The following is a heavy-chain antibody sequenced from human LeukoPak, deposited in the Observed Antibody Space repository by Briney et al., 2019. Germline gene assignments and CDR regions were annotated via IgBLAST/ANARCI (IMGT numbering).Heavy chain of an antibody. CDR2: VSGGGGTT. D-gene: IGHD3-16*01. J-gene: IGHJ4*02. Sequence: RGALRHSCAASGVTSSSAALSGVRQAPGKRLEWVSDVSGGGGTTYYAVSVKGRFTISRDNSKNTLFLQMNGLRAEDTAIYYCAKGAWLDDWGQGTLVTVSS. CDR3: AKGAWLDD. CDR1: GVTSSSAA. V-gene: IGHV3-23*01.